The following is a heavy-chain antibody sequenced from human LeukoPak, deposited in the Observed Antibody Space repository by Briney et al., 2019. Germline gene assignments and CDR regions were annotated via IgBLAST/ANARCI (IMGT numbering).Heavy chain of an antibody. CDR2: ISYDGSNK. CDR3: ARDGTTFLIIAAAGTFDY. CDR1: GFTFSSYW. J-gene: IGHJ4*02. V-gene: IGHV3-30*03. D-gene: IGHD6-13*01. Sequence: QTGGSLRLSCAASGFTFSSYWMHWVRQAPGKGLEWVAVISYDGSNKYYADSVKGRFTISRDNSKNTLYLQMNSLRAEDTAVYYCARDGTTFLIIAAAGTFDYWGQGTLVTVSS.